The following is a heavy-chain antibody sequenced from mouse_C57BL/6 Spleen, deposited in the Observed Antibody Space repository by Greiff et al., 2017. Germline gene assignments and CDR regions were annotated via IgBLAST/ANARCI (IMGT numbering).Heavy chain of an antibody. D-gene: IGHD4-1*01. CDR2: ISSGRSTI. CDR1: GFTFSDYG. V-gene: IGHV5-17*01. Sequence: EVKLVESGGGLVKPGGSLILSCAASGFTFSDYGMHWVRKAPEKGLEWVAYISSGRSTIYYADTVKGRFTTSSDNAKNTLFLQMTSLRSEDTAMYYCARKRTGWYFDVGGTGTTVTVAS. J-gene: IGHJ1*03. CDR3: ARKRTGWYFDV.